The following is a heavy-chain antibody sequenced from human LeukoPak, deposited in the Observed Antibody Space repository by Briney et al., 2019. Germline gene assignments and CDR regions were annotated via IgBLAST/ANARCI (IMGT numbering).Heavy chain of an antibody. CDR3: ARDMVRGVRWGMDV. J-gene: IGHJ6*02. V-gene: IGHV3-11*04. Sequence: GGSLRLSCAASGFTFSDYYMSWIRQAPGKGLEWVSYISSSGSTIYYADSVKGRFTISRDNAKNSLYLQMNSLRAEDTAVYYCARDMVRGVRWGMDVWGQGTTVTVSS. D-gene: IGHD3-10*01. CDR1: GFTFSDYY. CDR2: ISSSGSTI.